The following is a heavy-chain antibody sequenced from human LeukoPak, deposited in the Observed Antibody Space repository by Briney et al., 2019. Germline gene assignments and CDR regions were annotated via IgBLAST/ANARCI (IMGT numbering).Heavy chain of an antibody. J-gene: IGHJ4*02. V-gene: IGHV3-7*01. Sequence: GGSLRLSRAASGFTFSSYWMSWVRQAPGKGLEWVANIKQDGSEKYYVDSVKGRFTISRDNAKSSLYLQMNSLRAEDTAVYYCARGHRIITGNSYYFDYWGQGTLVTVSS. CDR3: ARGHRIITGNSYYFDY. CDR1: GFTFSSYW. D-gene: IGHD1-20*01. CDR2: IKQDGSEK.